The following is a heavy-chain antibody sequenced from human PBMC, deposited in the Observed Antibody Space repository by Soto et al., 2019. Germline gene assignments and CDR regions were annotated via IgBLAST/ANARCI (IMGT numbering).Heavy chain of an antibody. V-gene: IGHV4-4*02. CDR3: ARGAIVVVPAAIREMDYYYGMDV. J-gene: IGHJ6*02. CDR1: GGSISSSNW. CDR2: IYHSGST. D-gene: IGHD2-2*02. Sequence: PSETLSLTCAVSGGSISSSNWWSWVRQPPGKGLAWVGEIYHSGSTNYNPSLKSRVTISVDKSKNQFSLKLSSVTAADTAVYYCARGAIVVVPAAIREMDYYYGMDVWGQGTTVTV.